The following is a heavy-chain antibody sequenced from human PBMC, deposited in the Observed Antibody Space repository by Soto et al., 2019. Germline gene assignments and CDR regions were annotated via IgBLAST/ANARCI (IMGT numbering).Heavy chain of an antibody. Sequence: SDAGCGGTFCSSGMHWVRQAPGKGLEWVAVISYDGSNKYYADSVKGRFTISRDNSKNTLYLQMNSLRAEDTAVYYCAKDTYYHGMDVWGQGTTVPVSS. CDR2: ISYDGSNK. CDR1: GGTFCSSG. V-gene: IGHV3-30*18. CDR3: AKDTYYHGMDV. J-gene: IGHJ6*02.